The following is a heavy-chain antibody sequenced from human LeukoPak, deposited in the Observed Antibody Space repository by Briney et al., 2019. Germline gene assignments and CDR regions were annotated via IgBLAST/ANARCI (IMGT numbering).Heavy chain of an antibody. D-gene: IGHD2-2*01. CDR3: ARDRPRDIVVVPAAKRRYYYGMDV. V-gene: IGHV1-18*04. CDR2: ISAYNGNT. CDR1: GYTFTSYG. J-gene: IGHJ6*02. Sequence: GSVRVSCKASGYTFTSYGISWVRQAPGLGLEWMGWISAYNGNTNYAQKLQGRLTMTTDKSTSTAYMELRSLRSDDTAVYYCARDRPRDIVVVPAAKRRYYYGMDVWGQGTTVTVSS.